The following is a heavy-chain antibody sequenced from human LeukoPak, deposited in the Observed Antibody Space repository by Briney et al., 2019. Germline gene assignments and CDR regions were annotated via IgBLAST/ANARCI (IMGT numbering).Heavy chain of an antibody. V-gene: IGHV3-30-3*01. J-gene: IGHJ6*02. CDR1: GFTFSSYA. CDR2: ISYDGSNK. D-gene: IGHD3-3*01. Sequence: PGGSLRLSCAASGFTFSSYAMHWVRQAPGKGLEWVAVISYDGSNKYYADSVKGRFTISRDNSENTLYLQMNSLRAEDTAVYYCARAGGFWSGYGMDVWGQGTTVTVSS. CDR3: ARAGGFWSGYGMDV.